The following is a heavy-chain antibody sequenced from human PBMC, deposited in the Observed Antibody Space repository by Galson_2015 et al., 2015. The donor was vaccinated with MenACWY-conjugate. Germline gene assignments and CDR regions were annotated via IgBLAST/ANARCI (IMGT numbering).Heavy chain of an antibody. CDR1: GFTFSSYW. V-gene: IGHV3-74*01. CDR2: INSDGSST. D-gene: IGHD2-2*01. CDR3: AVYCSSTRCYGASRVY. J-gene: IGHJ4*02. Sequence: LRLSCAASGFTFSSYWMHWVRQAPGKGLVWVSLINSDGSSTSYADSVKGRFTISRDNAKNNLYLQMNSLRAEDTAVYYCAVYCSSTRCYGASRVYSGQGTLVTVSS.